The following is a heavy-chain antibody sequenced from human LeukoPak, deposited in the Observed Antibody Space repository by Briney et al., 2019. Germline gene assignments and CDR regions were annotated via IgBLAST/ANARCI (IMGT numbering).Heavy chain of an antibody. CDR1: GGSISSSSYY. CDR3: ASSHRARWFLTGPLRIDY. Sequence: PSETLSLTCTVSGGSISSSSYYWGWIRQPPGKGLEWIGSIYYSGSTYYNPSLKSRVTISVDTSKNQFSLKLSSVTAADTAVYYCASSHRARWFLTGPLRIDYWGQGTLVTVSS. J-gene: IGHJ4*02. CDR2: IYYSGST. D-gene: IGHD3-9*01. V-gene: IGHV4-39*01.